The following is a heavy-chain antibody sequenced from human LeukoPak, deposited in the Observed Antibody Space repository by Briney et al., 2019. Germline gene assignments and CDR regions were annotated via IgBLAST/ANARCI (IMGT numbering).Heavy chain of an antibody. J-gene: IGHJ5*02. V-gene: IGHV4-39*07. D-gene: IGHD2-2*01. CDR1: GGSISSSSYY. Sequence: SETLSLTSTVSGGSISSSSYYWGWIRQPPGKGLEWIGSIYYSGSTYYNPSLKSRVTISVDTSKNQFSLKLSSVTAADTAVYYCARDEVVPAANWFDPWGQGTLVTVSS. CDR2: IYYSGST. CDR3: ARDEVVPAANWFDP.